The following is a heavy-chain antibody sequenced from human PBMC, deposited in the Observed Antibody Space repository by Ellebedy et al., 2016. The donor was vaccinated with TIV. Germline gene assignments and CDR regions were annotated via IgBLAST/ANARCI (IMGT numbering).Heavy chain of an antibody. CDR1: GGSFSGYY. CDR2: INHSGST. Sequence: SETLSLTXAVYGGSFSGYYWSWIRQPPGKGLEWIGEINHSGSTNYNPSLKSRVTISVDTSKNQFSLKLSSVTAADTAVYYCARRIGMATMGEDAFDIWGQGTMVTVSS. J-gene: IGHJ3*02. CDR3: ARRIGMATMGEDAFDI. D-gene: IGHD5-24*01. V-gene: IGHV4-34*01.